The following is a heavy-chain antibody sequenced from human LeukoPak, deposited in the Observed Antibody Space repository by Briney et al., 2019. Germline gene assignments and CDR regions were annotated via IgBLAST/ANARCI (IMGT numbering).Heavy chain of an antibody. J-gene: IGHJ3*02. CDR2: IYPGDSDT. CDR1: GYSFTNYW. D-gene: IGHD6-13*01. CDR3: ARLYLPYTSAWYGSAFDI. V-gene: IGHV5-51*01. Sequence: GESLKISCKGSGYSFTNYWIGWVRQMPGKGLAWMGIIYPGDSDTRYSPSFQGQVTISADRSITTAYLQWSSLKASDTAMYYCARLYLPYTSAWYGSAFDIWGQGTMVTVSS.